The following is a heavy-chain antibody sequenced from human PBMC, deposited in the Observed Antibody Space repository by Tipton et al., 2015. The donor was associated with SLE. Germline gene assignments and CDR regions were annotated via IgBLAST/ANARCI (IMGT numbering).Heavy chain of an antibody. Sequence: TLSLTCTVSGGSISSYYWSWIRQPPGKGLEWIGSIHHSGITSYNPSLKSRVTMSVDTSKNQLSLKLSSVAATDTAVYYCARHPEGLPDDDWGQGTLVTVSS. V-gene: IGHV4-59*04. CDR3: ARHPEGLPDDD. J-gene: IGHJ4*02. CDR2: IHHSGIT. D-gene: IGHD4-11*01. CDR1: GGSISSYY.